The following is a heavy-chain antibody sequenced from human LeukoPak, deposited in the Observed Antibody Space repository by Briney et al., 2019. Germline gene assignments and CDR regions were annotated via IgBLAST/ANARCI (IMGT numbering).Heavy chain of an antibody. CDR2: IYYSGST. Sequence: SETLSLTCTVSGGSISSSTYYWSWIRQTPGKGLEWIGYIYYSGSTSYNPSFKGRVTISVDTSTDHFSLKLRSVTAADTAMYYCASQESSYGPTFDYWGQGILVTVSS. J-gene: IGHJ4*02. D-gene: IGHD2-2*01. V-gene: IGHV4-61*03. CDR1: GGSISSSTYY. CDR3: ASQESSYGPTFDY.